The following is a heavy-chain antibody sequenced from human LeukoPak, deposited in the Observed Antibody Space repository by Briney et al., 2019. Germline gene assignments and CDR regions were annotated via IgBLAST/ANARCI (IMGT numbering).Heavy chain of an antibody. J-gene: IGHJ4*02. Sequence: GASEKVSCKASGYSFTSYGISWVRQAPGQGLEWMGWISAYNGNTNYAQKLQGRVTMTTDTSASTAYMELSSLRSEDTAVYYCARDRGSKAAEYYFDYWGQGTLVTVSS. CDR1: GYSFTSYG. D-gene: IGHD2-2*01. CDR3: ARDRGSKAAEYYFDY. CDR2: ISAYNGNT. V-gene: IGHV1-18*04.